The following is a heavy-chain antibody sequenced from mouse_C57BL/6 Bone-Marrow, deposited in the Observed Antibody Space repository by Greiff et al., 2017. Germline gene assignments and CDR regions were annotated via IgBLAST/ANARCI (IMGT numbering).Heavy chain of an antibody. CDR2: INPNNGGT. Sequence: VQLQQSGPELVKPGASVQMSCKASGYPFTDYNMHWVKQSHGKSLEWIGYINPNNGGTSYNQKFKGKATLTVNKSSSTAYMELRSLTSEDSAVYYCANDLLWLRRYYYAMDYWGQGTSVTVSS. CDR3: ANDLLWLRRYYYAMDY. CDR1: GYPFTDYN. J-gene: IGHJ4*01. V-gene: IGHV1-22*01. D-gene: IGHD2-2*01.